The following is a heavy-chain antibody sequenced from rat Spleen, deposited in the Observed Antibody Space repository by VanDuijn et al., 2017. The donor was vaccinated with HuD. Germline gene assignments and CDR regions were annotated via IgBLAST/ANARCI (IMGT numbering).Heavy chain of an antibody. V-gene: IGHV5-22*01. CDR3: VRQETSGYSNWFTY. D-gene: IGHD4-3*01. CDR2: ITNTGNSI. Sequence: EVQLVESDGGLVQPGRSLKLSCAASGFTFSDYYMAWVRQAPGKGLEWVASITNTGNSIYYLDSVKGRFTISRDNAKSTLYLQMDSLRSEDTATYYCVRQETSGYSNWFTYWGQGTLVTVSS. J-gene: IGHJ3*01. CDR1: GFTFSDYY.